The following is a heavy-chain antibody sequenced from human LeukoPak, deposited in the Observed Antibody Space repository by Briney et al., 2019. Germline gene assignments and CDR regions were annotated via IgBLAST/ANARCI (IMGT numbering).Heavy chain of an antibody. V-gene: IGHV4-59*01. Sequence: SETLSLTCTVSGGSISSYYWSWIRQPPGKGLEWIGYIYYSGSTNYNPSLKSRVTISVDTSKNQFSLKLSSVTAADTAVYYCARVPGYGDYLHAFDIWGQGTMVTVSS. CDR1: GGSISSYY. J-gene: IGHJ3*02. CDR2: IYYSGST. CDR3: ARVPGYGDYLHAFDI. D-gene: IGHD4-17*01.